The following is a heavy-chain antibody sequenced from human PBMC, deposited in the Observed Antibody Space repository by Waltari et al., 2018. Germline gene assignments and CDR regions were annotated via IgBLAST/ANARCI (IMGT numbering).Heavy chain of an antibody. CDR2: IYYSGST. Sequence: QLQLQESGPGLVKPSETLSLTCTVSGGSISSSSYYWGWIRQPPGKGLEWIGSIYYSGSTDYNPSLNSRVTMSVDTSKNQFSLKLSSVTAADTAVYYCARQYSNYVLAFFLDYWGQGTLVIVSS. V-gene: IGHV4-39*01. CDR3: ARQYSNYVLAFFLDY. D-gene: IGHD4-4*01. J-gene: IGHJ4*02. CDR1: GGSISSSSYY.